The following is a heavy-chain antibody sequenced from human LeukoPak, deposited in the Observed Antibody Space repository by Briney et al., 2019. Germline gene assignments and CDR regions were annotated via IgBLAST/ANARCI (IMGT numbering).Heavy chain of an antibody. CDR3: VSELYDSWDY. D-gene: IGHD3-22*01. CDR2: ISYDGSNK. Sequence: GRSLRLSCAASGFTFSSYAMHWVRQAPGKGLEWVAVISYDGSNKYYADSVKGRFTISRDNSKNTLYLQMNSLRAEDTAVYYCVSELYDSWDYWGQGTLVTVSS. CDR1: GFTFSSYA. J-gene: IGHJ4*02. V-gene: IGHV3-30-3*01.